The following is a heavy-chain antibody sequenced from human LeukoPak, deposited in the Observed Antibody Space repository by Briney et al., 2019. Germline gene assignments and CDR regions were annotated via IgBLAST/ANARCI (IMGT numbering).Heavy chain of an antibody. V-gene: IGHV1-46*01. J-gene: IGHJ3*02. Sequence: ASVKVSCKTSGYSFTSYYIHWVRQAPGQGLEWMGIINPSGGSTTYAQKFQGRLTMASDTSTSAVYMELSSLRSEDTAMYYCARSSAYYNEADIWGQGTMVTVSS. CDR3: ARSSAYYNEADI. CDR1: GYSFTSYY. CDR2: INPSGGST. D-gene: IGHD1-26*01.